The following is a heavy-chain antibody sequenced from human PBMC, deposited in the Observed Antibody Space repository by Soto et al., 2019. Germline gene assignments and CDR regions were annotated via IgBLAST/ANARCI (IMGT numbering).Heavy chain of an antibody. CDR3: AKVNIGRITMVRGVITFPDAIDY. D-gene: IGHD3-10*01. J-gene: IGHJ4*02. CDR1: GFTFSSYA. V-gene: IGHV3-23*01. Sequence: GGSLRLSCAASGFTFSSYAMSWVRQAPGKGLEWVSAISGSGGSTYYADSVKGRFTISRDNSKNTLYLQMNSLRAEDTAVYYCAKVNIGRITMVRGVITFPDAIDYWGQGTLVPVSS. CDR2: ISGSGGST.